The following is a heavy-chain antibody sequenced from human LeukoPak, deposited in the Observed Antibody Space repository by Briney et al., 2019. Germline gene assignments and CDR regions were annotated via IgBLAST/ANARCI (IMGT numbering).Heavy chain of an antibody. CDR3: ARENQGLLDY. V-gene: IGHV3-64*02. Sequence: PGGSLRLSCTASDFTFSSYAMHWVRQAPGKGLEYVSAISSNGGSTYYADSVKGRFTISRDNSKNTLHLQMGSLRAEDMAAYYCARENQGLLDYWGQGTLVTVSS. J-gene: IGHJ4*02. CDR1: DFTFSSYA. D-gene: IGHD6-25*01. CDR2: ISSNGGST.